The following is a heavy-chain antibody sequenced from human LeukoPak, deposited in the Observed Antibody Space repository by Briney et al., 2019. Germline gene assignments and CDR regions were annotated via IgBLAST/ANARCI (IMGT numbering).Heavy chain of an antibody. D-gene: IGHD3-22*01. CDR2: ISSSGYTI. Sequence: GGSLRLSCAASGFTFSNCEMIWVRQAPGKGPEWVSYISSSGYTIDYADSVKGRFTISRDNTKNSLYLQMNSLRAEDTAVYYCARRDSSGYWGQGTLVTVSS. CDR3: ARRDSSGY. J-gene: IGHJ4*02. CDR1: GFTFSNCE. V-gene: IGHV3-48*03.